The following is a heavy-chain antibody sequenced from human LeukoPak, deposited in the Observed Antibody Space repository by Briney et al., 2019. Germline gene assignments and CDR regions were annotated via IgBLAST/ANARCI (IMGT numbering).Heavy chain of an antibody. CDR3: AKYGSGYPYYYGMDV. CDR1: GFTFSSYA. CDR2: ISGSGGST. V-gene: IGHV3-23*01. D-gene: IGHD6-19*01. Sequence: GGSLRLSCAASGFTFSSYAMSWVRQAPGKGLEWVSAISGSGGSTSYADAVKGRFTTSRDNSRNTLYLQMNSLRAEDTAVYYCAKYGSGYPYYYGMDVWGQGTTVTVSS. J-gene: IGHJ6*02.